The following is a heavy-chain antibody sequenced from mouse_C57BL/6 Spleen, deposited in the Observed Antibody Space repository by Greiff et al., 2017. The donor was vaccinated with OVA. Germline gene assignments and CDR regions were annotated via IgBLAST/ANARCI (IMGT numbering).Heavy chain of an antibody. CDR1: GFTFSSYG. CDR2: ISSGGSYT. Sequence: DVKLVESGGDLVKPGGSLKLSCAASGFTFSSYGMSWVRQTPDKRLEWVATISSGGSYTYYPDSVKGRFTISRDNAKNTLYLQMSSLKSEDTAMYYCARYDYDGYYFDYWGQGTTLTVSS. D-gene: IGHD2-4*01. CDR3: ARYDYDGYYFDY. J-gene: IGHJ2*01. V-gene: IGHV5-6*02.